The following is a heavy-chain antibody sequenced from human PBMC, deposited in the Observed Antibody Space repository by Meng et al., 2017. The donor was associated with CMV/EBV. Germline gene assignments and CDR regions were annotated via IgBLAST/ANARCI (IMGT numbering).Heavy chain of an antibody. V-gene: IGHV4-34*01. Sequence: SETLSLTCAVYGGFPSGYYWSWIRQPPGKGLEWIGEINHSGSTNYNPPLKSRVTIPVDTSKNQFSLKLSSVTAADTAVYYCARLQLGYCSSTSCYTRKLKYYYYGMDVWGQGTTVTVSS. D-gene: IGHD2-2*02. CDR1: GGFPSGYY. CDR2: INHSGST. J-gene: IGHJ6*02. CDR3: ARLQLGYCSSTSCYTRKLKYYYYGMDV.